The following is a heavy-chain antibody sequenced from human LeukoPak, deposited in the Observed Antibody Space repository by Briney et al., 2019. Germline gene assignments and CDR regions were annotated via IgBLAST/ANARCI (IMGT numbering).Heavy chain of an antibody. D-gene: IGHD2-2*01. CDR1: GFTFSSYA. V-gene: IGHV3-23*01. J-gene: IGHJ5*02. CDR2: ISGSGGST. CDR3: AKDQVPAHNRQPVNWFDP. Sequence: PGGSLRLSCAASGFTFSSYAMSWVRQAPGKGLEWVSAISGSGGSTYYADSVKGRFTISRDNSKNTLYLQMNSLRAEDTAVYYCAKDQVPAHNRQPVNWFDPWGQGTLVTVSS.